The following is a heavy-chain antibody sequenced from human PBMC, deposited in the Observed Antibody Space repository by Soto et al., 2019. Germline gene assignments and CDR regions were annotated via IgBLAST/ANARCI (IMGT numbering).Heavy chain of an antibody. Sequence: GASVKVSCKASGYTFTNYAMHWMRQAPGQRLEWMGWINTGNGNTKYSQKFQGRFTISRDDSKNMAYLELNSLKTEDTAVYYCSRYSSSWSNYFDYWSQGALVTVSS. V-gene: IGHV1-3*04. CDR2: INTGNGNT. D-gene: IGHD6-13*01. CDR3: SRYSSSWSNYFDY. J-gene: IGHJ4*02. CDR1: GYTFTNYA.